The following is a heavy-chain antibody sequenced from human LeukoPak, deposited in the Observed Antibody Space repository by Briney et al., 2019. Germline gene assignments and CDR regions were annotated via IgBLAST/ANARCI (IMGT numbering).Heavy chain of an antibody. Sequence: ASVKVSCKASGYTFTGYSMQWLRQAPGQGLEWMGWINPNSGGTNYAQKFQGRVTMTRDTSISTAYMELRSLRSDDTAVYYCAKDRWRDGSSSFDNWGQGTLVTVSS. J-gene: IGHJ4*02. D-gene: IGHD6-6*01. CDR3: AKDRWRDGSSSFDN. CDR2: INPNSGGT. CDR1: GYTFTGYS. V-gene: IGHV1-2*02.